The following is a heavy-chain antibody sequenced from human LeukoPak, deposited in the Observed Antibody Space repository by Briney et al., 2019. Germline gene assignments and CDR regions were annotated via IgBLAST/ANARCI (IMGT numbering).Heavy chain of an antibody. CDR2: ISGSGGST. V-gene: IGHV3-23*01. CDR1: GFTFSSYA. J-gene: IGHJ5*02. D-gene: IGHD1-7*01. Sequence: GGSLRLSCAASGFTFSSYAMSWVRQAPGKGLEWVSAISGSGGSTYYADSVKGRFTISRDNSKNTLYLQMNSLRAEDTAVYYCARDRITGTTENWFDPWGQGTLVTVSS. CDR3: ARDRITGTTENWFDP.